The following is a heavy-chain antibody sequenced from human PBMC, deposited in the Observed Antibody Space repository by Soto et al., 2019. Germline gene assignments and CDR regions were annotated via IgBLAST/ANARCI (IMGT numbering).Heavy chain of an antibody. V-gene: IGHV4-39*01. D-gene: IGHD6-19*01. CDR2: IYYSGST. CDR3: ARSPRIAVASYDY. Sequence: QLQLQESGPGLVKPSETLSLTCTVSGGSISSSSYYWGWIRQPPGKGLEWIGSIYYSGSTYYNPSLKSRVTISVDTSKNQFSLKLSSVTAADTAVYYCARSPRIAVASYDYWGQGTLVTVSS. J-gene: IGHJ4*02. CDR1: GGSISSSSYY.